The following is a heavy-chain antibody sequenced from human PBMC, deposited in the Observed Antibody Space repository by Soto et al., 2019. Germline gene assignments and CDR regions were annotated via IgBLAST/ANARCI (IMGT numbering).Heavy chain of an antibody. Sequence: EVQLVESGGGLVKPGGSLRLSCAASGFTFSSYSMNWVRQAPGKGLEWVSSISSSSSYIYYADSVKGRFTISRDNAKNSLYLQMNSLRAEDTAVYYCTRLDSSVYRFTYWGQGTLVTVSS. D-gene: IGHD3-22*01. CDR1: GFTFSSYS. CDR3: TRLDSSVYRFTY. CDR2: ISSSSSYI. J-gene: IGHJ4*02. V-gene: IGHV3-21*01.